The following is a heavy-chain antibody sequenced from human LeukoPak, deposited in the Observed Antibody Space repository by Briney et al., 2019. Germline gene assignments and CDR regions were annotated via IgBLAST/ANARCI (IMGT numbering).Heavy chain of an antibody. Sequence: SETLSLTCTVSGGSISSGSYYWSWIRQPAGKGLEWIGRIYTSGGTNYNPSLKSRVTISVDTSKNQFSLKLNSVTAADTAVYYCARVSGYDWESFYDYWGQGTLVTVSS. CDR3: ARVSGYDWESFYDY. CDR2: IYTSGGT. J-gene: IGHJ4*02. CDR1: GGSISSGSYY. D-gene: IGHD5-12*01. V-gene: IGHV4-61*02.